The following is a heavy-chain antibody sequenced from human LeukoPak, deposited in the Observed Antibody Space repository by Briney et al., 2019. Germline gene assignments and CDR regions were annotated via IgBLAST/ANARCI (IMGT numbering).Heavy chain of an antibody. CDR1: GFTFSSYG. J-gene: IGHJ5*02. V-gene: IGHV3-33*06. CDR2: IWYDGSNK. D-gene: IGHD6-6*01. Sequence: GGSLRLSCAASGFTFSSYGMHWVRQAPGKGLEWVAVIWYDGSNKYYADSVKGRFTISRDNSKNTLYLQMNSLRAEDTAVYYCAKDGKYRARPVDWFDPWGQGTLVTVSS. CDR3: AKDGKYRARPVDWFDP.